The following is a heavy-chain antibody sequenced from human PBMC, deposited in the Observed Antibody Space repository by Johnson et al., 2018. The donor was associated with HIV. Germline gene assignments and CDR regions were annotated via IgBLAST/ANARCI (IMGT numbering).Heavy chain of an antibody. V-gene: IGHV3-66*01. CDR1: GFTVSGNY. Sequence: VQLVESGGDLVQPGGSLRLSCAASGFTVSGNYMSWVRQTPGKGLEWVSVIYSGGSTQYADFVKGRFSISRDTSKNTVYLQMNSLKTEDTAVYHCAREVNAFDIWGQGTVVTVSS. J-gene: IGHJ3*02. CDR2: IYSGGST. CDR3: AREVNAFDI. D-gene: IGHD3-22*01.